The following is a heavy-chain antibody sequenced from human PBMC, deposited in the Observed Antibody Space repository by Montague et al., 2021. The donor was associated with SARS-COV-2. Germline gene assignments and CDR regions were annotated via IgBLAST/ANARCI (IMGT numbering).Heavy chain of an antibody. CDR1: GGSINYYY. CDR3: ARGDHPTTASWYFFDS. J-gene: IGHJ4*02. D-gene: IGHD6-13*01. CDR2: IYSSGNT. V-gene: IGHV4-4*07. Sequence: SETLSLTCTVSGGSINYYYWHWLRQSAGKGLEWIGRIYSSGNTNSNPSLESRVIMSVDSSQNQFSLKLNSVTAADTAVYYCARGDHPTTASWYFFDSWGQRALVTVSS.